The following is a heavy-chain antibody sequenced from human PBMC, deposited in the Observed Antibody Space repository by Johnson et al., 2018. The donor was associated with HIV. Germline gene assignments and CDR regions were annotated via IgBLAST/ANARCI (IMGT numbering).Heavy chain of an antibody. D-gene: IGHD1-26*01. CDR3: AKDRTSGSYSDDAFDI. J-gene: IGHJ3*02. Sequence: QVQLVESGGGVVQPGRSLRLSCAASGFTFSSYAMHWVRQAPGKGLEWVAVISYDGSNKYYADSVKGRFTISRDNSKNTLYLQMNSLRAEDTAVYYCAKDRTSGSYSDDAFDIWGQGTMVTDSS. V-gene: IGHV3-30-3*01. CDR1: GFTFSSYA. CDR2: ISYDGSNK.